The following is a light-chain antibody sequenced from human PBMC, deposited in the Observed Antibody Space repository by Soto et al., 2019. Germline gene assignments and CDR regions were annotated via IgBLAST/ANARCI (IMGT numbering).Light chain of an antibody. J-gene: IGKJ4*01. CDR2: WAS. V-gene: IGKV4-1*01. Sequence: DIVMTQSRDSLAVSLGERATIDCKSSQSVLSSSDNKNYLAWYQQKPGQPPKLLIYWASTRESGVPDRFSGSGSGTDFTLTIRSLQAEDVAVYYCQQYYSTPLTFGGGTKVAI. CDR3: QQYYSTPLT. CDR1: QSVLSSSDNKNY.